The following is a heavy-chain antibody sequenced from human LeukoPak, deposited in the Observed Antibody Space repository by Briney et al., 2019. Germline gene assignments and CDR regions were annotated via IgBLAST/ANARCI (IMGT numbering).Heavy chain of an antibody. J-gene: IGHJ4*02. CDR1: GFPFSDYA. CDR2: ITGSSYNK. V-gene: IGHV3-21*01. Sequence: GGSLRLSCAASGFPFSDYALNWVRQAPGKGLEWISSITGSSYNKYYAESLKGRVTISRDNAQNSLYLQMDSVRAVDTAVYYCGVGASSSSEFDYWGQGALVTVPS. CDR3: GVGASSSSEFDY. D-gene: IGHD1-26*01.